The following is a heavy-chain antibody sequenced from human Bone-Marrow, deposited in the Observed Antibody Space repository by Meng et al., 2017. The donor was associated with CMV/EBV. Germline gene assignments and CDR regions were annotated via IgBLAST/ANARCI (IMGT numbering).Heavy chain of an antibody. V-gene: IGHV1-69*05. CDR1: GYTFTSYD. D-gene: IGHD2-2*01. CDR3: ATNIVVVPAAPEPPYYYYYYGMDV. Sequence: SVKVSCKASGYTFTSYDINWVRQATGQGLEWMGGIIPIFGTANYAQKFQGRVTITTDESTSTAYMELSSLRSEDTAVYYCATNIVVVPAAPEPPYYYYYYGMDVWGQGTTVTVSS. CDR2: IIPIFGTA. J-gene: IGHJ6*02.